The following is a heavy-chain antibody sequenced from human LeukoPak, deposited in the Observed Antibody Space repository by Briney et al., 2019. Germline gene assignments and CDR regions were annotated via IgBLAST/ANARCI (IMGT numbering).Heavy chain of an antibody. D-gene: IGHD3-22*01. Sequence: SETLSLTCTVSGGSVSSSSYYWGWIRQPPGKGLEWIGSIYYSGSTYYNPSLEGRVTISIDTSKNQFSLKLSSVTAADTAVYYCARPHYDINDDYPERIRYYGMDVWGQGTTVTVSS. CDR1: GGSVSSSSYY. CDR2: IYYSGST. V-gene: IGHV4-39*07. CDR3: ARPHYDINDDYPERIRYYGMDV. J-gene: IGHJ6*02.